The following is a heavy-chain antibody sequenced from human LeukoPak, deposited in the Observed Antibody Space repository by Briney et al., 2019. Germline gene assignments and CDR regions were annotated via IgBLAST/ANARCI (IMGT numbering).Heavy chain of an antibody. CDR1: GFTFSSYA. D-gene: IGHD3-10*01. CDR3: ASGDYSQTGGFDY. Sequence: PGGSLRLSCAASGFTFSSYAMSWVRQAPGKGLEWVSGINWNGGSTGYADSVKGRFTISRDNAKNSLYLQMNSLRAEDTALYYCASGDYSQTGGFDYWGQGTLVTVSS. V-gene: IGHV3-20*04. J-gene: IGHJ4*02. CDR2: INWNGGST.